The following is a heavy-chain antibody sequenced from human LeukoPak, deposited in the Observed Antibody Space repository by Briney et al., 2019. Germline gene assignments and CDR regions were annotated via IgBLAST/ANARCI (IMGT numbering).Heavy chain of an antibody. D-gene: IGHD2-8*01. J-gene: IGHJ4*02. CDR3: ARMAYCTNGVCYGFDY. CDR1: GGSCSGYY. Sequence: SETLSLTCAVYGGSCSGYYWSWIRQPPGKGLEWIGEINHSGSINYNPSLKSRVTISVDTSKNQFSLKLSSVTAADTAVYYCARMAYCTNGVCYGFDYWGQGTLVTVSS. CDR2: INHSGSI. V-gene: IGHV4-34*01.